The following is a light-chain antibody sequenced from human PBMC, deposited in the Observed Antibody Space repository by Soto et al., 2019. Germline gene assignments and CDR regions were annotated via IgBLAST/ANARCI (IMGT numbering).Light chain of an antibody. CDR1: SSDVRAYDR. V-gene: IGLV2-14*01. J-gene: IGLJ3*02. Sequence: QSVLTQPASVSGSPGQSISISCTGTSSDVRAYDRVSWYQHHPGKAPKLLIYEVTNRPSGVSTRFSGSKSANTASLTISGLQPEDEASYYCASYTRVDSWVFGGGTKLTVL. CDR2: EVT. CDR3: ASYTRVDSWV.